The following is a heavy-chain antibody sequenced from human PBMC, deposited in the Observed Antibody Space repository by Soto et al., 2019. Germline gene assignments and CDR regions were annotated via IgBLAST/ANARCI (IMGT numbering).Heavy chain of an antibody. V-gene: IGHV1-69*04. J-gene: IGHJ5*02. D-gene: IGHD2-15*01. Sequence: SVKVSCTASGYTFTSYDINWVRQATGHGLEWMGRCVHYIGIERAGEQCMGRVTISADQSPSTAYMEMSSLRSEDTAVYYSARSLGAGDFVVLFDAWGQGILDTVCS. CDR1: GYTFTSYD. CDR3: ARSLGAGDFVVLFDA. CDR2: CVHYIGIE.